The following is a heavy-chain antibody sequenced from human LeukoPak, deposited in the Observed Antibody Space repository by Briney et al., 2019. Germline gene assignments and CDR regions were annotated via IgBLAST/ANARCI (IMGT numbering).Heavy chain of an antibody. CDR2: INYSRTT. Sequence: PSETLSLTCTVSGGAIISDNFYWGWVRQPPGKGLEWVGSINYSRTTYYNPSLRSPLSISVDTSRTQFFFRSNSVTAADTAVYYCGTLFASWGQGLLVTVSS. J-gene: IGHJ4*02. CDR1: GGAIISDNFY. CDR3: GTLFAS. V-gene: IGHV4-39*01.